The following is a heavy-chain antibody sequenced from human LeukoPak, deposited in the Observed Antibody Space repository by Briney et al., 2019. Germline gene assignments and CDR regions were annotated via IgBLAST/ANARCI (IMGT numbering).Heavy chain of an antibody. V-gene: IGHV3-23*01. J-gene: IGHJ6*03. D-gene: IGHD3-3*01. CDR1: GFTFSNYA. CDR2: ISGSGGST. Sequence: KTGGSLRLSCAASGFTFSNYAMSWVRQAPGKGLEWVSAISGSGGSTYYADSVKGRFTISRDNSKNTLYLQMNSLRAEDTAVYYCAKDPRFLGRNDYMDVWGKGTTVTVSS. CDR3: AKDPRFLGRNDYMDV.